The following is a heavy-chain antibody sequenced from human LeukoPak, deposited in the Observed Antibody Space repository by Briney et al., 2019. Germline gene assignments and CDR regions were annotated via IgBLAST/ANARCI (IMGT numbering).Heavy chain of an antibody. CDR1: GFTFSNAW. CDR3: ARVYYYDSSGYYAY. D-gene: IGHD3-22*01. V-gene: IGHV3-15*01. Sequence: PGGSLRLSCAASGFTFSNAWMSWVRQAPGKGLEWVGRIKSKTDGGTTDYAAPVKGRFTISRDDSKNTLYLQMNSLKTEDTAVYYCARVYYYDSSGYYAYWGQGTLVTVSS. CDR2: IKSKTDGGTT. J-gene: IGHJ4*02.